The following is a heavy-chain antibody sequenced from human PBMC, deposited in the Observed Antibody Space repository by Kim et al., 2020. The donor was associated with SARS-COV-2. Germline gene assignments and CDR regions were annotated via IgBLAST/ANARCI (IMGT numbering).Heavy chain of an antibody. J-gene: IGHJ4*02. V-gene: IGHV3-11*06. Sequence: YVKCRFTISRDDAKNELYLQMGSLGAEDTAVYYCAREGGDYYGSGRIGYWGQGTLVTVSS. CDR3: AREGGDYYGSGRIGY. D-gene: IGHD3-10*01.